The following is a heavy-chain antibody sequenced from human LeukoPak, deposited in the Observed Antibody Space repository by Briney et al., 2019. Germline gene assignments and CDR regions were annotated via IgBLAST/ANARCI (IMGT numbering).Heavy chain of an antibody. D-gene: IGHD2-2*01. V-gene: IGHV1-18*01. CDR3: ATSVRRYCSSTSCYRIYFDY. CDR2: ISAYNGNT. Sequence: GASVKVSCKASGYTFTSYGISWVRQAPGHGLEWMGWISAYNGNTNYAQKLQGRVTMTTDTSTSTAYMELRSLRSDDTAVYYCATSVRRYCSSTSCYRIYFDYWGQGTLVTVSS. J-gene: IGHJ4*02. CDR1: GYTFTSYG.